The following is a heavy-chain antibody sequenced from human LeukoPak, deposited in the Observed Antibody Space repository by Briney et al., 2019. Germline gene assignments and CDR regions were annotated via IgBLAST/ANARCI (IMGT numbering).Heavy chain of an antibody. J-gene: IGHJ6*02. CDR3: AKGQGDYGNYYYYGMDV. V-gene: IGHV3-23*01. Sequence: GGSLRLSCAASGFTFSSYAMSWVRQTPGKGLEWVSAISGSGGSTYYADSVKGRFTISRDNSKNTLYLQMNSLRAEDTAVYYCAKGQGDYGNYYYYGMDVWGQGTTVTVSS. CDR2: ISGSGGST. CDR1: GFTFSSYA. D-gene: IGHD4-17*01.